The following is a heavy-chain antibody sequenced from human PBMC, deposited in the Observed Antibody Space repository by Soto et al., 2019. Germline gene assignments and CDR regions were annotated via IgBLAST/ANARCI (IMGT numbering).Heavy chain of an antibody. J-gene: IGHJ4*02. Sequence: LEQSGPEVKKTGASVKVSCKASGYKFTSYGISWVRQAPGQGLEWMGWINIYSGDANYAQSFQDRVTMTRDTSTNTVYMEMRTLRSDDTAVYYCARALYYYDNSGLAYWGQGTLVTVSS. CDR3: ARALYYYDNSGLAY. CDR2: INIYSGDA. D-gene: IGHD3-22*01. V-gene: IGHV1-18*01. CDR1: GYKFTSYG.